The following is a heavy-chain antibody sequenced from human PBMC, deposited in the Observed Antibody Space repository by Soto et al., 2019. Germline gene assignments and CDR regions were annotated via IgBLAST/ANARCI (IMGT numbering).Heavy chain of an antibody. V-gene: IGHV3-33*01. D-gene: IGHD4-17*01. CDR2: IWYDGSNK. CDR1: GFTFSSYG. Sequence: GGSLRLSCAASGFTFSSYGMQGVRQAPGKGLEWVAVIWYDGSNKYYADSVKGRFTISRDNSKNTLYLQMNSLRAEDTAVYYCARDLPYGDYYYYYGMDVWGQGTTVTVSS. CDR3: ARDLPYGDYYYYYGMDV. J-gene: IGHJ6*02.